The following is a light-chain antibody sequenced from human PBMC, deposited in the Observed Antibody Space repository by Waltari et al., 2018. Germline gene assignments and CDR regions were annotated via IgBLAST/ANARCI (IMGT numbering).Light chain of an antibody. Sequence: QSVLTPPPSVSGAPEQGVTISCTGGGSNIGAGYDVPWSQQLPGTAPKLLIFTNPNRPSGVPDRFSGSRSGASASLAITGLQAEDEGYYYCQSFDTNLSVIFGGGTKLTVL. CDR1: GSNIGAGYD. V-gene: IGLV1-40*01. CDR2: TNP. CDR3: QSFDTNLSVI. J-gene: IGLJ2*01.